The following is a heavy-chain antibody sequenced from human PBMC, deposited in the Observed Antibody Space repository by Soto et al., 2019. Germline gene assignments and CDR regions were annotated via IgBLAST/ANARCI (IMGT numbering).Heavy chain of an antibody. CDR2: ISKDGDKK. D-gene: IGHD5-12*01. J-gene: IGHJ4*02. CDR1: GFTLSNYS. Sequence: GGSLRLSCAASGFTLSNYSMHWVRQAPGKGLEWVAVISKDGDKKYYADSVKGRFTISRDNSKNTLYLQMNSLRPEDTAVHYCAREWSVANPGYWGQGXQVTVPS. V-gene: IGHV3-30-3*01. CDR3: AREWSVANPGY.